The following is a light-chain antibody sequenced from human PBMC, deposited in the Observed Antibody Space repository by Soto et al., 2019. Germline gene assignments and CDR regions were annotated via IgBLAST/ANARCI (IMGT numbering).Light chain of an antibody. CDR3: QQYETSPWRYT. V-gene: IGKV3-20*01. CDR1: QSVTSRD. J-gene: IGKJ2*01. Sequence: ETVLTQSPGTLSLSPGERATLSCRASQSVTSRDLAWYQQRPGQAPRLLIYGAFTRAAGIPHRFSGSASGTDFTLTISRLEPEDFAVYYCQQYETSPWRYTFGQGTKLEI. CDR2: GAF.